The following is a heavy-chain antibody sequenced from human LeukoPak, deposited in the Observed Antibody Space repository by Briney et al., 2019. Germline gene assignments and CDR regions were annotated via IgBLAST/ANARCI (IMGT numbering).Heavy chain of an antibody. J-gene: IGHJ5*02. D-gene: IGHD2-15*01. V-gene: IGHV4-39*01. CDR3: ARRYCSGGSCYSDNWFDP. CDR1: GGSISSSSYY. CDR2: VYYSGST. Sequence: SETLSLTCTVSGGSISSSSYYWGWIRQPPGKGLEWIGSVYYSGSTYYNPSLKSRVTISVDTSKNQFSLKLSSVTAADTAVYYCARRYCSGGSCYSDNWFDPWGQGTLVTVSS.